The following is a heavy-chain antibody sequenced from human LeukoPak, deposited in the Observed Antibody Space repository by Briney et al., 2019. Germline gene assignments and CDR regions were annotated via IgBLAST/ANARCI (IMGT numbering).Heavy chain of an antibody. J-gene: IGHJ3*02. Sequence: GGSLRLSCAASGFTFSSYSMNWVRQAPGKGLEWVSSISSSSSYIYYADSVKGRFTISRDNAKNSLYLQMNSLRAEDTAVYYCARDSAYYDILTGSSDAFDIWGQGTMVTVSS. CDR2: ISSSSSYI. CDR3: ARDSAYYDILTGSSDAFDI. V-gene: IGHV3-21*01. CDR1: GFTFSSYS. D-gene: IGHD3-9*01.